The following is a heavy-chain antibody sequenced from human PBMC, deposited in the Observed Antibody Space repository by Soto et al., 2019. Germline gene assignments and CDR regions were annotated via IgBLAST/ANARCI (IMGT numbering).Heavy chain of an antibody. CDR2: ITGTASST. D-gene: IGHD5-12*01. CDR1: GFRFGDFA. Sequence: EVQLLESGGGFVQPGGSLRLSCAASGFRFGDFAMPWVGQPPGGGLGWVSAITGTASSTYYADSVKGRFTISRDNSKNTLYLQINSLRAEDTAIYYCAKGAEGYVVSSLDSWGQGTLVTVSS. V-gene: IGHV3-23*01. J-gene: IGHJ4*02. CDR3: AKGAEGYVVSSLDS.